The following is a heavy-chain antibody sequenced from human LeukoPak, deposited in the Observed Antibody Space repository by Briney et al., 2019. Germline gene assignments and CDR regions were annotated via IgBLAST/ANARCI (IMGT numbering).Heavy chain of an antibody. V-gene: IGHV3-15*01. Sequence: PGGSLRLSCAASGFTFSNAWMSWVRQAPGKGLEWVGRIKSKTDGGTTDYAAPVKGRFTISRDDSKNTLYLQMNSLKTVDTAVYYCTTGLVVVAATPFDYWGQGTLVTVSS. CDR1: GFTFSNAW. CDR3: TTGLVVVAATPFDY. J-gene: IGHJ4*02. D-gene: IGHD2-15*01. CDR2: IKSKTDGGTT.